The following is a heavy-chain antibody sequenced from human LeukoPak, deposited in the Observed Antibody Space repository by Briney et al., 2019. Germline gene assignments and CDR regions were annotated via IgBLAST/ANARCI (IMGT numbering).Heavy chain of an antibody. D-gene: IGHD6-19*01. V-gene: IGHV4-59*01. CDR2: IYYSGST. CDR1: GGSISSYY. Sequence: PSETLSLTCTVSGGSISSYYWSWIRQPPGKGLEWIGYIYYSGSTNYNPSLKSRVTISVDTSKNQFSLKLSSVTAADTAVYYCVSSGWYLSGYFDYWGQGTLVTVSS. J-gene: IGHJ4*02. CDR3: VSSGWYLSGYFDY.